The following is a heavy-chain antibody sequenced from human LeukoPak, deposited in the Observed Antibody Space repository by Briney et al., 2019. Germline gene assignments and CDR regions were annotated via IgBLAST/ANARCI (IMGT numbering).Heavy chain of an antibody. CDR1: GGSFSGYS. D-gene: IGHD3-3*01. V-gene: IGHV4-34*01. J-gene: IGHJ4*02. Sequence: SETLSLTCAAYGGSFSGYSWSWIRHSPGKGLEWIGEINHSGSTNYNPSLKSRVTISVDTSKNQFSLKVTSVTAADTAIYYCARQGQGFGKFWSAYDYWGPGTLVTVSS. CDR3: ARQGQGFGKFWSAYDY. CDR2: INHSGST.